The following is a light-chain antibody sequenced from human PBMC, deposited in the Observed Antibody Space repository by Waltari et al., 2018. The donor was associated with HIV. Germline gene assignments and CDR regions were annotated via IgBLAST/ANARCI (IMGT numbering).Light chain of an antibody. CDR1: HNIITY. CDR2: DAS. Sequence: EVVLTQSPATLSLSPGERATLSCSANHNIITYLAWYQQKPGQAPRLLIYDASNRASGIPARFSGSGSGTDFTLTISSLEPEDFAVYYCQQRSNFITFGQGTRLEI. J-gene: IGKJ5*01. CDR3: QQRSNFIT. V-gene: IGKV3-11*01.